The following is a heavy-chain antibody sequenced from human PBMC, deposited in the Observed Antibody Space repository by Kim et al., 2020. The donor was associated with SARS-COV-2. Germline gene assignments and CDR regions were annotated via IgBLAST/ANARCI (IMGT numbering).Heavy chain of an antibody. CDR3: TRVDEVPMSMDV. D-gene: IGHD2-2*01. J-gene: IGHJ6*02. Sequence: GGSLRLSCAASGFTFSGSAMHWVRQASGKGLEWVGRIRNKANNYATAYTASVKGRFTISRDDSKNTAYLQMNSLKTEDTAVYYCTRVDEVPMSMDVWGQGTTVTVSS. V-gene: IGHV3-73*01. CDR1: GFTFSGSA. CDR2: IRNKANNYAT.